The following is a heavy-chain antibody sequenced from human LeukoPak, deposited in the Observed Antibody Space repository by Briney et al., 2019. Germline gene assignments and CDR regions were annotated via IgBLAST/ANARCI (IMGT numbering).Heavy chain of an antibody. J-gene: IGHJ4*02. CDR2: INPNSGGT. CDR3: ARGRGGYGYNYYY. V-gene: IGHV1-2*02. Sequence: VKVSCKASGYTFTGYYLHWVRQAPGQGLEWMGWINPNSGGTDYAQKFQGRVTMTRDTSISTAYMELSRLRSDDTAVYYCARGRGGYGYNYYYWGQGTLVTVSS. CDR1: GYTFTGYY. D-gene: IGHD5-24*01.